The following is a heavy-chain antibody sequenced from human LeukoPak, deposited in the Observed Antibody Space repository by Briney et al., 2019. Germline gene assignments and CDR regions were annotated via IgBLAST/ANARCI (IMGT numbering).Heavy chain of an antibody. Sequence: PGRSLRLSCAASGFTFSSYGMHWVRQAPGKGLEWVAVISYDGSNKYYADFVKGRFTISRDNSKNTLYLQMNSLRAEDTAVYYCAGDESAAGIYYYFDYWGQGTLVTVSS. V-gene: IGHV3-30*03. CDR2: ISYDGSNK. D-gene: IGHD6-13*01. J-gene: IGHJ4*02. CDR3: AGDESAAGIYYYFDY. CDR1: GFTFSSYG.